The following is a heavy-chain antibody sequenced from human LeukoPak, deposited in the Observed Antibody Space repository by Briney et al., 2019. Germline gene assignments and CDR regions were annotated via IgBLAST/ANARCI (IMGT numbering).Heavy chain of an antibody. J-gene: IGHJ4*02. CDR2: TGAYNGNT. D-gene: IGHD3-16*01. CDR1: GYTFTTYG. Sequence: ASVKVSCKASGYTFTTYGISWVRQAPGQGLEWMGWTGAYNGNTNYAQKFRGRVTMTTDTSTSTGYMELRSLTSDDTAVYYCARDGGVRGGTDYWGQGTLVTVSS. CDR3: ARDGGVRGGTDY. V-gene: IGHV1-18*01.